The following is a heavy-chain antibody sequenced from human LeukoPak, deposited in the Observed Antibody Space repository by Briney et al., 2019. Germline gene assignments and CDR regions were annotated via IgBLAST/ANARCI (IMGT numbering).Heavy chain of an antibody. CDR3: ARDGRMDYYYYYYMDV. CDR1: GFTFSSYA. CDR2: ISYDGSNK. Sequence: VGSLRLSCAASGFTFSSYAMHWVRQAPGKGLEWVAVISYDGSNKYYADSVKGRFTISRDNSKNTLYLQMNSLRAEDTAVYYCARDGRMDYYYYYYMDVGGKGTTVTVSS. V-gene: IGHV3-30*04. J-gene: IGHJ6*03.